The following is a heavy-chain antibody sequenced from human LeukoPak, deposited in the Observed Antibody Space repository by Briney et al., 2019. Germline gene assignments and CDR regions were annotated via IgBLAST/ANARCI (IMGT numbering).Heavy chain of an antibody. V-gene: IGHV3-74*01. D-gene: IGHD6-19*01. Sequence: PGGSLRLSCAASGFTFSKYWMLWVRQAPGKGLESVSRINTDGTVTTYADSVKGRFTVSRDNADNTMFLQTNSVREEDTAVYYCATKQWLAPPPDSWGQGTPVTVSS. CDR3: ATKQWLAPPPDS. J-gene: IGHJ4*02. CDR2: INTDGTVT. CDR1: GFTFSKYW.